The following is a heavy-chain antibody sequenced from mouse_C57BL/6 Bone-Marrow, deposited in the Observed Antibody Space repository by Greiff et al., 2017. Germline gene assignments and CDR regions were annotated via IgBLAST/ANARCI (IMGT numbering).Heavy chain of an antibody. Sequence: EVQLVESGGGLVKPGGSLKLSCAASGFTFSDYGMHWVRQAPEKGLEWVAYISSGSSTIYYADTVKGRFTITSDNSNNPLFLQMTSLSSEDTAMYYGARHTDGYPYAMDYWGQGTSVTVSS. D-gene: IGHD2-3*01. V-gene: IGHV5-17*01. CDR1: GFTFSDYG. CDR2: ISSGSSTI. J-gene: IGHJ4*01. CDR3: ARHTDGYPYAMDY.